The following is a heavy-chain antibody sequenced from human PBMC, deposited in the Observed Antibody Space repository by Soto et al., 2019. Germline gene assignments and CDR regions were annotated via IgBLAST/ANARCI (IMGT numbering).Heavy chain of an antibody. J-gene: IGHJ6*03. V-gene: IGHV1-18*01. CDR3: ASRHSGYDGYYYMDV. Sequence: ASVKVSCKASGYTFTSYGISWVRQAPGQGLEWMGWISAYNGNTNYAQKLQGRVTMTTDTSTSTAYMELRSLRSDDTAVYYCASRHSGYDGYYYMDVWGKGTTVTVSS. CDR2: ISAYNGNT. CDR1: GYTFTSYG. D-gene: IGHD5-12*01.